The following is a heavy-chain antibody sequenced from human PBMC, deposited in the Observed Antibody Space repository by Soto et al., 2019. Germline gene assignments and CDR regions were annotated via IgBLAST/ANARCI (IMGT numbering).Heavy chain of an antibody. V-gene: IGHV3-74*01. J-gene: IGHJ4*02. CDR1: GFTFSSYW. Sequence: EVHLVESGGGLVQPGGSLSLSCAASGFTFSSYWMHWVRQAPGKGLVWVSRITGDGSNTNYADSVKGRFTISRDNAKNTLYLQMNSLRADDTAVYYCARVCTGGSCYQFDSWGQGTLVTVSS. CDR2: ITGDGSNT. CDR3: ARVCTGGSCYQFDS. D-gene: IGHD2-15*01.